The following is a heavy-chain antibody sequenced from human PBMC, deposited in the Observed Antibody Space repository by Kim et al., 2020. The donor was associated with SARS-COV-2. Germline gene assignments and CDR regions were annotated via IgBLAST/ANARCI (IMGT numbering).Heavy chain of an antibody. V-gene: IGHV3-30-3*02. Sequence: NINNADSVQGRFTISRDNSKNTLYLQMNSLRPEDTAMYYCAKDDYGSIDYWGQGTLVTVSS. J-gene: IGHJ4*02. CDR3: AKDDYGSIDY. D-gene: IGHD3-10*01. CDR2: NI.